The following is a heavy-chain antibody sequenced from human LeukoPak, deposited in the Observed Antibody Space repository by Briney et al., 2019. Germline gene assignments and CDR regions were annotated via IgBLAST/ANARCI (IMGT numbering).Heavy chain of an antibody. CDR2: ISWDGGSI. Sequence: PGGSLRLYCAASGLTYYYYDMLWVRQAPGKGLVGVSGISWDGGSIVYADSVKGRFTISRDNAKNSLYLQMNSLRAEDTALYYCAKVPQRYSSGWYGSGVDYWGQGTLVTVSS. D-gene: IGHD6-19*01. CDR3: AKVPQRYSSGWYGSGVDY. J-gene: IGHJ4*02. CDR1: GLTYYYYD. V-gene: IGHV3-9*01.